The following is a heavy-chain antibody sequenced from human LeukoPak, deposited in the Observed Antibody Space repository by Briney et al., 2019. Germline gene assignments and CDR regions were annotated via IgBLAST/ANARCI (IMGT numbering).Heavy chain of an antibody. CDR2: IINGGNS. CDR3: ARVVSGRVFDY. V-gene: IGHV4-34*12. CDR1: GGSFSGYY. D-gene: IGHD5/OR15-5a*01. J-gene: IGHJ4*02. Sequence: SETPSLTCAVYGGSFSGYYWSWIRQPPGKGLEWVGEIINGGNSNYNPALRSRVTMSVDTSKNQFSLNLKSVTAADTAIYYCARVVSGRVFDYWGQGNLVIVSS.